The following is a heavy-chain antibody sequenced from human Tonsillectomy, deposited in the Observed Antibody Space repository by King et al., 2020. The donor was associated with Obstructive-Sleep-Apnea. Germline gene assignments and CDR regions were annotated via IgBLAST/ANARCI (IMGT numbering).Heavy chain of an antibody. Sequence: VQLQESGPGLVKPSETLSLTCTVSGGSINSYYWSWIRQPPGKGLEWIGYIYYSGSTNYNPSLKSRVTISLDTSKNQFSLKLSSVTAADTAVYYCARDNSGWYGYYGMGVWGQGTTVTVSS. D-gene: IGHD6-19*01. J-gene: IGHJ6*02. CDR1: GGSINSYY. CDR2: IYYSGST. V-gene: IGHV4-59*01. CDR3: ARDNSGWYGYYGMGV.